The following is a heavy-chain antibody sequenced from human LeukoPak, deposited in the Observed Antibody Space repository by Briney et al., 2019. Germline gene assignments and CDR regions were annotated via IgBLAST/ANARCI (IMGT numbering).Heavy chain of an antibody. CDR3: AKGTYYDFWSGSAWFDP. CDR2: ISVCGGSN. Sequence: GGSLRLFCAASGFHFSRYAMSWVRQAPGKGLEGVSAISVCGGSNYYADSAKGRFTISRDNSKNTLYLPMTSLRAEDTAVYYCAKGTYYDFWSGSAWFDPWGQGTLVTVSS. CDR1: GFHFSRYA. D-gene: IGHD3-3*01. J-gene: IGHJ5*02. V-gene: IGHV3-23*01.